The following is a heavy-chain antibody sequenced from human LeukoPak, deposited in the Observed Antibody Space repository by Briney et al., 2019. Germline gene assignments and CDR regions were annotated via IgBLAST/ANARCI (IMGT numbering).Heavy chain of an antibody. V-gene: IGHV4-59*01. J-gene: IGHJ5*02. Sequence: SETLSLTCTVSGGSISSYYWSWIRQPPGKGLEWIGYIYYSGSTNYNPSLKSRVTISVDTSKNQFSLKLSSVTAADTAVYYCAGDGRYCSSTSCYRWFDPWGQGTLVTVSS. CDR1: GGSISSYY. D-gene: IGHD2-2*01. CDR2: IYYSGST. CDR3: AGDGRYCSSTSCYRWFDP.